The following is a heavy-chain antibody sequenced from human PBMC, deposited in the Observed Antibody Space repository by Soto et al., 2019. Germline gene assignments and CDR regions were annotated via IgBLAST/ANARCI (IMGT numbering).Heavy chain of an antibody. CDR1: GGTFSSYA. V-gene: IGHV1-69*01. J-gene: IGHJ4*02. CDR3: ARDREFTMVRGGRYYFDY. Sequence: QVQLVQSGAEVKKPGSSVKVSCKASGGTFSSYAISWVRQAPGQGLEWMGGIIPIFGTANYAQKFQGRVTITADESMSTAYMELSSLRSEDTAVYYCARDREFTMVRGGRYYFDYWGQGTLVTVSS. CDR2: IIPIFGTA. D-gene: IGHD3-10*01.